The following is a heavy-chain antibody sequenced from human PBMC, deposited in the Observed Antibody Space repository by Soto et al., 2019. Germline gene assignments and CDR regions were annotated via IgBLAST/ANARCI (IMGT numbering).Heavy chain of an antibody. D-gene: IGHD6-19*01. J-gene: IGHJ6*02. V-gene: IGHV6-1*01. CDR1: GESVCSNSSA. CDR3: ARDPGIAVAAQIYYYYGMDV. CDR2: TYYRSKSYN. Sequence: SPTLALACAISGESVCSNSSAWNFIRQSASRGLELLGRTYYRSKSYNDYAVSVKSRVTINPDTSKNHFSLQLNSVTPEDTAVYYCARDPGIAVAAQIYYYYGMDVWGQGTTVTVSS.